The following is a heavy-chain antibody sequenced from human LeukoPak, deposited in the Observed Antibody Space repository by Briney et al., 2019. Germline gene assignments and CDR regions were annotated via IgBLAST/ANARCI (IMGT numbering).Heavy chain of an antibody. CDR1: GFTFSRFG. J-gene: IGHJ4*02. Sequence: GGSLRLSCAASGFTFSRFGMHWVRQAPGKGLEWVAVIWYDGSNKYYADSVKVRFTISRDNSKNTLYLEMNSLRAEDTAVYYCARDYYYDSSGYWDYYFDYWGQGTLVSVSS. D-gene: IGHD3-22*01. CDR2: IWYDGSNK. V-gene: IGHV3-33*01. CDR3: ARDYYYDSSGYWDYYFDY.